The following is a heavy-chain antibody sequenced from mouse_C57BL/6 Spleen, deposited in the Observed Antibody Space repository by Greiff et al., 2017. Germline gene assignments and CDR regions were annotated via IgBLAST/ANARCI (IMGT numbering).Heavy chain of an antibody. Sequence: VQLQQPGAELVKPGASVKMSCKASGYTFTSYWITWVKQRPGQGLEWIGDIYPGSGSTNYNEKFKSKATLTVDKSSSTAYMQLSSLTSEDSAVYYCAREGNPGAMDYWGQGTSVTVSS. CDR2: IYPGSGST. CDR3: AREGNPGAMDY. D-gene: IGHD2-1*01. V-gene: IGHV1-55*01. J-gene: IGHJ4*01. CDR1: GYTFTSYW.